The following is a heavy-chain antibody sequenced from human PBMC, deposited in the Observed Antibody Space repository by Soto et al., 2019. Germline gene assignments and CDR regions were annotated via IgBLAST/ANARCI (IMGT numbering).Heavy chain of an antibody. Sequence: ASVKVSCKASGYTFTSYGISWVRQAPGQGLEWMGWISAYNGNTNYAQKLQGRVTMTTDTSTSTAYMVLRSLRSDDTAVYYCARDHDYYDSSGYYPTDYWGQGTLVTVSS. J-gene: IGHJ4*02. V-gene: IGHV1-18*01. CDR1: GYTFTSYG. CDR3: ARDHDYYDSSGYYPTDY. CDR2: ISAYNGNT. D-gene: IGHD3-22*01.